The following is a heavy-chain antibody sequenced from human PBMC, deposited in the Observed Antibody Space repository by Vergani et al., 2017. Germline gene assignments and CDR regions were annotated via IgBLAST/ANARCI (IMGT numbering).Heavy chain of an antibody. CDR3: ARHLTTSYVSPFDL. J-gene: IGHJ2*01. CDR1: GGSISSSSYY. CDR2: IYYSGST. D-gene: IGHD3-9*01. Sequence: QLQLQESGPGLVKPSETLSLTCTVSGGSISSSSYYWGWIRQPPGKGLEWIGSIYYSGSTYYNPSLKSRVTISVDTSKNQFSLKLSSVTAADTAVYYCARHLTTSYVSPFDLWGRGALVTVSS. V-gene: IGHV4-39*01.